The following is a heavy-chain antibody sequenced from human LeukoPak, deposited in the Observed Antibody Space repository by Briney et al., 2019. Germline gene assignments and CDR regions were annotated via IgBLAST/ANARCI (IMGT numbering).Heavy chain of an antibody. V-gene: IGHV3-23*01. CDR2: ISGTGGST. Sequence: SGGSLRLSCAASGFTFSSYAMSWVRQAPGKGLEGVSVISGTGGSTYYADSVKGRFTISRDNSKNTLYLQVNSLRAEDTAVYYCARSGKAGSGTNPGDHWGQGTLVAVSS. J-gene: IGHJ4*02. CDR1: GFTFSSYA. D-gene: IGHD1-26*01. CDR3: ARSGKAGSGTNPGDH.